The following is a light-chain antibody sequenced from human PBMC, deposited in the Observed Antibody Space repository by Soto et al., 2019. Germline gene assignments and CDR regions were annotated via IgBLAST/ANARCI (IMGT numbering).Light chain of an antibody. CDR3: QQYNNWPPDRT. Sequence: EIVMTQSPATLSVSPGERATLSCRASQSVGSSLAWYQQRPGQGPRLLIYGASTRATGIPARFRGSGFGTEFPHALRRPQFGEFAIYFCQQYNNWPPDRTFGQGTKVEIK. J-gene: IGKJ1*01. CDR2: GAS. CDR1: QSVGSS. V-gene: IGKV3-15*01.